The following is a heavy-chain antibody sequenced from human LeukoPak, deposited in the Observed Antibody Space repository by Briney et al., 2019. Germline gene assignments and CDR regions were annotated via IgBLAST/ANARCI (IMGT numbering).Heavy chain of an antibody. Sequence: GGSLRLSRAAYGFTVSSNYMSWVRQAPGKGLDGVSVIYSGGSTYYADSVKGRFTISRDNSKNTLYLQMNSLRAEDTAVYYCAREAVGAVAFDIWGQGTMVTVSS. CDR3: AREAVGAVAFDI. J-gene: IGHJ3*02. D-gene: IGHD1-26*01. CDR1: GFTVSSNY. V-gene: IGHV3-66*01. CDR2: IYSGGST.